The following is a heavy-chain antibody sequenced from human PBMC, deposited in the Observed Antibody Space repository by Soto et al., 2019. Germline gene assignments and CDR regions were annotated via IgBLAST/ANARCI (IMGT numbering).Heavy chain of an antibody. D-gene: IGHD3-22*01. Sequence: ASVKVSCKASGYTFTSYGISWVRRAPGQGLEWMGWISAYNGNTNYAQKLQGRVTMTTDTSTSTAYMELRSLRSDDTAVYYCARGGPYDSSGYYVYWGQGTLVTVSS. J-gene: IGHJ4*02. V-gene: IGHV1-18*01. CDR2: ISAYNGNT. CDR1: GYTFTSYG. CDR3: ARGGPYDSSGYYVY.